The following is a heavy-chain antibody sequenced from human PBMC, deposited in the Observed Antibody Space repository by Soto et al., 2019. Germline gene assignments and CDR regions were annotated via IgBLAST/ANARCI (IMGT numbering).Heavy chain of an antibody. D-gene: IGHD6-6*01. Sequence: SETLSLTCTVSGGSISSGGYYWSWIRQHPGKGLEWIGYIYYSGSTYYNPSLKSRVTISVDTSKNQFSLKLSSVTAADTAVYYCARYQSSIAALNWFDPWGQGTLVTVSS. CDR2: IYYSGST. V-gene: IGHV4-31*03. CDR1: GGSISSGGYY. J-gene: IGHJ5*02. CDR3: ARYQSSIAALNWFDP.